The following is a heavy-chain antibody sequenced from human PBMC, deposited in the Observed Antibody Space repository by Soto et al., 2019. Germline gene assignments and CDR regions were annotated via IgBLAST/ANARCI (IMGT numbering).Heavy chain of an antibody. V-gene: IGHV4-39*01. Sequence: SETLSLTCTVSGGSISSTTYSWGWIRQPPGKGLEWIGSMYYSGTTYSNPSLQSRVTISVDTSNNQFSLKLTSVTAADTSVYFCARHGGKLGVTGKIGHFAHCGQGTPVT. J-gene: IGHJ4*02. CDR3: ARHGGKLGVTGKIGHFAH. D-gene: IGHD2-8*01. CDR1: GGSISSTTYS. CDR2: MYYSGTT.